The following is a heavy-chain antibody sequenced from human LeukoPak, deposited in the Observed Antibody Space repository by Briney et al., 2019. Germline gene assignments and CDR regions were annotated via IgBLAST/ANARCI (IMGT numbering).Heavy chain of an antibody. J-gene: IGHJ4*02. CDR1: GFTFGTYA. D-gene: IGHD6-13*01. Sequence: GGSLRLSCAASGFTFGTYAMHWVRQAPGKGLEWVSTIGTSGDTYYPGSVKGRFTISRDNAKNSLYLQMNSLRAEDTAVYYCARDRGIAAAVFDYWGQGTLVTVSS. V-gene: IGHV3-13*01. CDR3: ARDRGIAAAVFDY. CDR2: IGTSGDT.